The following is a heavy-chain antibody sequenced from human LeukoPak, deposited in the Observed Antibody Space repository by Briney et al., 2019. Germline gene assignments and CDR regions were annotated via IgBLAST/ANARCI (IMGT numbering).Heavy chain of an antibody. D-gene: IGHD3-9*01. V-gene: IGHV4-59*01. CDR3: ARVNILTGSFFDY. J-gene: IGHJ4*02. Sequence: SETLSLTCTVSGGSISSYYWSWIRQPPGKGLEWLGYIYYSGSTNYNPSLKSRVTISVDTSKNQFSLKLSSVTAADTAVYYCARVNILTGSFFDYWGQGTLVTVSS. CDR2: IYYSGST. CDR1: GGSISSYY.